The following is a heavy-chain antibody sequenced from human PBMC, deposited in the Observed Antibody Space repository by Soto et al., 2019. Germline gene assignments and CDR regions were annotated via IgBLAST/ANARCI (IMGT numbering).Heavy chain of an antibody. Sequence: GGSLRLSCAASGFTFSSYAMHWVRQAPGKGLEWVAVISYDGSNKYYADSVKGRFTISRDNSKNTLYLQMNSLRAEDTAVYYCARIQIAARPGYYYYGMDVWGQGTTVTVSS. D-gene: IGHD6-6*01. V-gene: IGHV3-30-3*01. CDR1: GFTFSSYA. J-gene: IGHJ6*02. CDR3: ARIQIAARPGYYYYGMDV. CDR2: ISYDGSNK.